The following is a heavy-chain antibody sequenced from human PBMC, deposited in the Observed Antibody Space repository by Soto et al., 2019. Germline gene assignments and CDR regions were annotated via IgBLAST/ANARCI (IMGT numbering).Heavy chain of an antibody. CDR1: GFTFSSYA. Sequence: GGSLRLSCAASGFTFSSYAMHWVRQAPGKGLEWVAVISYDGSNKYYADSVKGRFTISRDNSKNTLYLQMNSLKTEDTAMYYCTTDPGGGISAREVPDYWGQGTLVTVSS. CDR2: ISYDGSNK. CDR3: TTDPGGGISAREVPDY. J-gene: IGHJ4*02. V-gene: IGHV3-30-3*01. D-gene: IGHD6-6*01.